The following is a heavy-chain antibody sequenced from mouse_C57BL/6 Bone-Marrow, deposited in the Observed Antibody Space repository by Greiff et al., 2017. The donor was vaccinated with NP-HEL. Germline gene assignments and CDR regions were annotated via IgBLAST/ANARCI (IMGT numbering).Heavy chain of an antibody. V-gene: IGHV1-5*01. CDR2: IYPGNSDT. CDR3: TRSLITTVVAPAY. D-gene: IGHD1-1*01. CDR1: GYTFTSYW. J-gene: IGHJ3*01. Sequence: VQLQQSGTVLARPGASVKMSCKTSGYTFTSYWMHWVKQRPGQGLEWIGAIYPGNSDTSYNQKFKGKAKLTAVTSASTAYMELSSLTNEDSAVYYYTRSLITTVVAPAYWGQGTLVTVSA.